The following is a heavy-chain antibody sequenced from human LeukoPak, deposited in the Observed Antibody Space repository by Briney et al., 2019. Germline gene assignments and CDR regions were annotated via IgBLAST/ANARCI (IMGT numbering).Heavy chain of an antibody. D-gene: IGHD6-19*01. Sequence: SETLSLTCTVSGGSISSSSYYWGWIRQPPGKGLEWIGSIYYSGSTYYNPSLKSRVTISVDTSKNQFSLKLSSVTAADTAVYYCARGRIAVAGTKARPVDYWGQGTLVTVSS. V-gene: IGHV4-39*01. CDR2: IYYSGST. CDR3: ARGRIAVAGTKARPVDY. CDR1: GGSISSSSYY. J-gene: IGHJ4*02.